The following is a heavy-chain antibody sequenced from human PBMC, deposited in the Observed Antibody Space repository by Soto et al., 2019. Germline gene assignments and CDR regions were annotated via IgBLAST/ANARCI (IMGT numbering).Heavy chain of an antibody. V-gene: IGHV4-59*01. CDR3: ARYSSSSALFDY. D-gene: IGHD6-6*01. CDR2: IYYSGST. J-gene: IGHJ4*02. Sequence: SETPSLTCTVSGDSISSYYWSWVRQPPGKGLEWIGYIYYSGSTNYNPSLKSRVTISVDTSKNQFSLKLSSVTAADTAVYYCARYSSSSALFDYWGQGTLVTVS. CDR1: GDSISSYY.